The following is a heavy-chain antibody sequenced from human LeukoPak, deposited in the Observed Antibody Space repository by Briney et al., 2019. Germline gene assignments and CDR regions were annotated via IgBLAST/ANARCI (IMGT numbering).Heavy chain of an antibody. CDR3: ARRPINCIITNCYVDY. Sequence: SVKVSCKASVYTFTNFYIHWVRQAPGQGLEWMGWMNPNSGDTSYAREFQDRVTMIRDTSLSTAYMELSRLRSDDTAVYFCARRPINCIITNCYVDYWGQGTLVTVSS. D-gene: IGHD2-2*01. J-gene: IGHJ4*02. CDR1: VYTFTNFY. CDR2: MNPNSGDT. V-gene: IGHV1-2*02.